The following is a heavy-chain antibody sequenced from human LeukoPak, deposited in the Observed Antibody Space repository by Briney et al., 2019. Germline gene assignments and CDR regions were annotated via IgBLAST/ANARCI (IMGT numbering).Heavy chain of an antibody. J-gene: IGHJ4*02. Sequence: GGSLRLSCAASGFTFSSYWMSWVRQAPGKGLEWVANIKQDGSEKYYVDSVKGRFTISRDNAKNSLYLQMNSLRAEDTAVYYCARSLAAAALGAFDYWDQGTLVTVSS. CDR2: IKQDGSEK. D-gene: IGHD6-13*01. V-gene: IGHV3-7*01. CDR3: ARSLAAAALGAFDY. CDR1: GFTFSSYW.